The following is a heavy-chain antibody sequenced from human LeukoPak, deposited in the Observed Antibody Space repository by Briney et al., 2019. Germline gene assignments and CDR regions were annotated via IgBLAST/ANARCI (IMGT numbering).Heavy chain of an antibody. V-gene: IGHV1-2*02. CDR3: ARNEQLVYYFDY. D-gene: IGHD6-6*01. CDR1: GYTFTGYY. Sequence: ASVKVSCKASGYTFTGYYMHWVRQAPGQGLEWMGWINPNSGGTNYAQKSQGRVTMTRDTSISTAYMELSSLRSEDTAVYYCARNEQLVYYFDYWGQGTLVTVSS. J-gene: IGHJ4*02. CDR2: INPNSGGT.